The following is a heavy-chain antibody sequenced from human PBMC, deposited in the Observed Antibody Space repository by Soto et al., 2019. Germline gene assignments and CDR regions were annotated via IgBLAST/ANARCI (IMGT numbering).Heavy chain of an antibody. V-gene: IGHV4-39*01. CDR2: MYHSGNT. Sequence: QLQLQESGPGLVKPSETLSLTCSVSGDSIRSNNYYWGWIRQPPGKGLEWIGSMYHSGNTYHNPSLKSRVTISVDTSKNQLSLNLGSVTAADTAVYYCARHRGPTGPNYWGQGTLVTVSS. J-gene: IGHJ4*02. D-gene: IGHD3-10*01. CDR3: ARHRGPTGPNY. CDR1: GDSIRSNNYY.